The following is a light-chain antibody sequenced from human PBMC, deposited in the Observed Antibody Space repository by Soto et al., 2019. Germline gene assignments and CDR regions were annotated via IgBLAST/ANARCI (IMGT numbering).Light chain of an antibody. V-gene: IGKV1-8*01. J-gene: IGKJ5*01. Sequence: AIRMTQSPSSLSASIGDTVTITCRASQGIGSVLAWYQQKPGTAPKVLISGASDLHGGVPSRFSGSGSRTDFTLTITHLQSEDFATYYCQHYLNYPITFGQGTRL. CDR3: QHYLNYPIT. CDR2: GAS. CDR1: QGIGSV.